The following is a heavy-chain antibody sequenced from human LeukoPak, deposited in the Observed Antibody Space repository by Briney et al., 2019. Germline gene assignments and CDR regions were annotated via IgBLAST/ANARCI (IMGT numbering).Heavy chain of an antibody. D-gene: IGHD1-26*01. CDR1: GYSFTSYW. J-gene: IGHJ4*02. CDR3: LCGSYGVEYYFDY. V-gene: IGHV5-51*01. Sequence: GESLKISRKGSGYSFTSYWIGWVRQMPGKGLEWMGIIYPGDSDTRYSPSFQGQVTISADKSISTAYLQWSSLKASDTAMYYCLCGSYGVEYYFDYWGQGTLVTVSS. CDR2: IYPGDSDT.